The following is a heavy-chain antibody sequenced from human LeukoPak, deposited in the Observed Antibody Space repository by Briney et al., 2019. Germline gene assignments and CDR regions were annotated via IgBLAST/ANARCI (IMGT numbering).Heavy chain of an antibody. J-gene: IGHJ6*02. CDR3: AREGGDGYTYGNYYYYYGMDV. D-gene: IGHD5-24*01. CDR1: GGSISGYY. CDR2: IYYSGNT. Sequence: SETLSLTCTVSGGSISGYYWSWIRQPPGKGLEWIGNIYYSGNTNYNPSLRSRVTIFLDTSRNQFSLKVSSVTAADTAVYYCAREGGDGYTYGNYYYYYGMDVWGQGTTVTVSS. V-gene: IGHV4-59*01.